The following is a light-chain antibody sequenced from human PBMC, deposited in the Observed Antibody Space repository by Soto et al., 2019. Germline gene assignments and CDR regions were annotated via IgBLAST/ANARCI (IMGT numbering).Light chain of an antibody. J-gene: IGLJ2*01. CDR3: CSYAGPSTI. V-gene: IGLV1-40*01. Sequence: QAVVTQPPSVSGAPGQRVTISCTGSSSNTGAGYDVHWYQLFPGTAPKLLIYDNSDRPSGVPDRFSGSKSGTSASLAITGLQAEDEADYYCCSYAGPSTIFGGGTKLTVL. CDR2: DNS. CDR1: SSNTGAGYD.